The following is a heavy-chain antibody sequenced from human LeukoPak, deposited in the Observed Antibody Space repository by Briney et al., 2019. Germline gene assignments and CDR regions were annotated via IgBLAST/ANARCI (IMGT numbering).Heavy chain of an antibody. J-gene: IGHJ6*03. Sequence: SVKVSCKASGGTFNSYAISWVRQAPGQGLEWMGGIIPIFGTANYAQKFQGRVTITADKSTSTAYMELRSLRSDDTAVYYCARGYYDYVWGSYRLPYYYYMDVWGKGTTVTISS. CDR2: IIPIFGTA. D-gene: IGHD3-16*02. CDR3: ARGYYDYVWGSYRLPYYYYMDV. V-gene: IGHV1-69*06. CDR1: GGTFNSYA.